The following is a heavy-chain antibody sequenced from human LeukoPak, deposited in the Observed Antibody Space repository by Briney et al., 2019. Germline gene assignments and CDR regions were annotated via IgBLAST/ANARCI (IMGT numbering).Heavy chain of an antibody. J-gene: IGHJ4*02. CDR1: GYTLTSYG. Sequence: GASVKVSCKASGYTLTSYGISWVRQAPGQGLEWMGWISAYNGNTNYAQKLQGRVTMTTDTSTSTAYMELRSLRSDDTAVYYCARVTDGGYYYDSSGWTYWGQGTLVTVSS. CDR3: ARVTDGGYYYDSSGWTY. CDR2: ISAYNGNT. V-gene: IGHV1-18*01. D-gene: IGHD3-22*01.